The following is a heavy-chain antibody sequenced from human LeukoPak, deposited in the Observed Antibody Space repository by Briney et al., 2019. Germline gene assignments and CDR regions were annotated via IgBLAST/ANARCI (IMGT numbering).Heavy chain of an antibody. D-gene: IGHD3-16*01. CDR1: GYTFTGYY. V-gene: IGHV1-2*02. CDR3: ARDRLSAALGGG. J-gene: IGHJ4*02. Sequence: ASVKVSCKASGYTFTGYYMQWVRQAPGQGLEWMGWIDPKSGGTYYAQKFQGRVTMTRDTSITTDYMGISRLRSQGTAVCICARDRLSAALGGGWGQGTLVTVSS. CDR2: IDPKSGGT.